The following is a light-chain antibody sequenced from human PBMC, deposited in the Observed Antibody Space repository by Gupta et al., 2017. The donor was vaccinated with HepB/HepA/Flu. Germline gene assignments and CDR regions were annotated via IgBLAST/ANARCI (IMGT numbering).Light chain of an antibody. V-gene: IGKV1-33*01. Sequence: DIQMTQSPSSLSASVGDRVTITCQASQDISNYLNWYQQKPGKAPKLLIYDASNLETGVPSRFSGSGSGTDFTFTISSLQPEDVATYYCQQEDNLQSTFGQGTQVEIK. J-gene: IGKJ1*01. CDR1: QDISNY. CDR2: DAS. CDR3: QQEDNLQST.